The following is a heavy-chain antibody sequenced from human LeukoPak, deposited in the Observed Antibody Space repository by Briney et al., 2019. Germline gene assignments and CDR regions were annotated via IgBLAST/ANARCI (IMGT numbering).Heavy chain of an antibody. Sequence: SETLSLTCTVSGGSISSYYWSWIRQPPGKGLEWIGYIYYSGSTNYNPSLKSRVTISVDTSKNQFSLKLSSVTAADTAVYYCARVGRVAAAYDAFDIWGQGTMVTVSS. V-gene: IGHV4-59*01. CDR3: ARVGRVAAAYDAFDI. CDR2: IYYSGST. CDR1: GGSISSYY. D-gene: IGHD6-13*01. J-gene: IGHJ3*02.